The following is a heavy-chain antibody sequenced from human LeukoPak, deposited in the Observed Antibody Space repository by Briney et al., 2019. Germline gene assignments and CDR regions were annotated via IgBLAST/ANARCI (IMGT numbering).Heavy chain of an antibody. Sequence: ASVKVSCKASGYTFPAYQMHWVRQAPGQGLEWMGWINPNSGGANYAQKFQGRVTMTRDTSSTTAYMELSGLRSDDTAVYYCARKAFGSCSWYVDFWGQGTLVTVSS. V-gene: IGHV1-2*02. J-gene: IGHJ4*02. CDR2: INPNSGGA. CDR1: GYTFPAYQ. CDR3: ARKAFGSCSWYVDF. D-gene: IGHD6-13*01.